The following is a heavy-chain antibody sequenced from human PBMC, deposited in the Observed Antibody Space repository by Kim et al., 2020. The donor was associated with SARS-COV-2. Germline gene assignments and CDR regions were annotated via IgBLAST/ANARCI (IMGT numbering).Heavy chain of an antibody. CDR3: AKDPYGSGTYAIDY. D-gene: IGHD3-10*01. J-gene: IGHJ4*02. V-gene: IGHV3-30*02. Sequence: ADSVKGRFTITRDNSKNTLYVQMSSLRAEDTAVYYCAKDPYGSGTYAIDYWGQGTLVTVSS.